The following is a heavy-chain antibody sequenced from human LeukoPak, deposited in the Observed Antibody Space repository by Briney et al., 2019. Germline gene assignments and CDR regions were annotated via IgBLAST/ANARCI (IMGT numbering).Heavy chain of an antibody. CDR1: GYTFTSYG. V-gene: IGHV1-18*01. Sequence: ASVTVSCKASGYTFTSYGISWVRQAPGQGLEWMGWISAYNGNTNYAQKLQGRVTMTTDTSTSTAYMELRSLRSGDTAVYYCARVDPLGVRFLEWFADYYYGMDVWGQGTTVTVSS. D-gene: IGHD3-3*01. CDR3: ARVDPLGVRFLEWFADYYYGMDV. J-gene: IGHJ6*02. CDR2: ISAYNGNT.